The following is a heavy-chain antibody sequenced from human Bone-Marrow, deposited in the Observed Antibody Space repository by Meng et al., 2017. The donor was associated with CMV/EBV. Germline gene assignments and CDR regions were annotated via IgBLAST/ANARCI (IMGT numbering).Heavy chain of an antibody. V-gene: IGHV3-49*04. CDR1: GYTFGDCA. Sequence: GESLKISCLVSGYTFGDCALGWVRQAPGKGLVWIGFIRSKTCGGTTEYAASVRGRFTVSRDDSKSMAYLQMNSLRAEDTAIYYCTGWGTEWDIDYWGQGTLVTVSS. CDR3: TGWGTEWDIDY. CDR2: IRSKTCGGTT. J-gene: IGHJ4*02. D-gene: IGHD1-26*01.